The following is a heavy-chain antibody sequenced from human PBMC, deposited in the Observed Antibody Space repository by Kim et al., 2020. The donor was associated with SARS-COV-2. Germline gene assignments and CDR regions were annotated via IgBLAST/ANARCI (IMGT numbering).Heavy chain of an antibody. CDR1: GGTFSSYA. Sequence: SVKVSCKASGGTFSSYAISWVRQAPGQGLEWMGGIIPIFGTANYAQKFQGRVTITADESTSTAYMELSSLRSEDTAVYYCGLRFGEFAAYGMDVWGQGTTVTVSS. CDR2: IIPIFGTA. D-gene: IGHD3-10*01. J-gene: IGHJ6*02. CDR3: GLRFGEFAAYGMDV. V-gene: IGHV1-69*13.